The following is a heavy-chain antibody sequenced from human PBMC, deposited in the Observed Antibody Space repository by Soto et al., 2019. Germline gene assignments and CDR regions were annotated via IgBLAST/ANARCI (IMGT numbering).Heavy chain of an antibody. J-gene: IGHJ3*02. CDR1: GGSITSYY. V-gene: IGHV4-4*07. D-gene: IGHD4-17*01. CDR3: ARDHGDYQVGAFDI. CDR2: MYTTGST. Sequence: PSETLSLTCTVSGGSITSYYWSWIRQPAGKGLEWIGRMYTTGSTNYNPSLKSRVTMSLDTSKNQFSLKLNSVTAADTAVYYRARDHGDYQVGAFDIWGQGTTVTVSS.